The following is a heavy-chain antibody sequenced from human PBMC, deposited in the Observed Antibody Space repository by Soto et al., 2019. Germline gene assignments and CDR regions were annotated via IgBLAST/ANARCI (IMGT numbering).Heavy chain of an antibody. V-gene: IGHV4-30-4*01. CDR1: GDSISSGNKY. CDR3: ARVPSPFDYYYAMDV. CDR2: IFSSGTT. Sequence: SETLSLTCTVSGDSISSGNKYWSWIRQPPGKGLEWIGYIFSSGTTYYNPSLKSRLTMSLDASQNQFSLKLNSLTGADTAVYFCARVPSPFDYYYAMDVWGQGTTVTVSS. D-gene: IGHD3-16*01. J-gene: IGHJ6*02.